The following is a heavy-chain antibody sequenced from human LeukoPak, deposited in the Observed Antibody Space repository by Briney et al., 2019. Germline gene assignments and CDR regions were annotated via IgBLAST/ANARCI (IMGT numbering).Heavy chain of an antibody. J-gene: IGHJ4*02. CDR3: ARNIGGAWLAHDY. D-gene: IGHD6-19*01. V-gene: IGHV1-2*02. Sequence: RASVKVSCKASGYTFTGYYMHWVRQAPGQGLEWMGWINPNSGGTNYAQKFQGRVTMTRDTSISTAYMELSRPRSDDTAVYYCARNIGGAWLAHDYWGQGTLVTVSS. CDR2: INPNSGGT. CDR1: GYTFTGYY.